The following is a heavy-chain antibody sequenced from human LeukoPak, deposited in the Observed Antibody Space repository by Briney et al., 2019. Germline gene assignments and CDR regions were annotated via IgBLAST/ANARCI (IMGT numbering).Heavy chain of an antibody. V-gene: IGHV4-39*07. D-gene: IGHD1-7*01. Sequence: SETLSLTCTVSGGSISSSSYYWGWIRQPPGKGLEWIGSIYYSGSTYYDPSLKSRVTISVDTSKNQFSLKLSSVTAADTAVYYCARLNWNLGAYYYYYYMDVWGKGTTVTVSS. J-gene: IGHJ6*03. CDR3: ARLNWNLGAYYYYYYMDV. CDR2: IYYSGST. CDR1: GGSISSSSYY.